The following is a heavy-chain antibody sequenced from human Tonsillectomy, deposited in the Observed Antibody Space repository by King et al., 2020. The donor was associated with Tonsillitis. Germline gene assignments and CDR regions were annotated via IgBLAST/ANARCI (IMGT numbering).Heavy chain of an antibody. CDR3: GKDISPHYYGSGTADY. CDR1: GFTFDDYA. Sequence: VQLVESGGGLVQPGRSLRLSCAASGFTFDDYAMHCVRQAPGEGLEWVSGISWNSDNIDFSDSVKGRFTISRANAKNSLYLQMNSLRAEDTALYYCGKDISPHYYGSGTADYWGQGTLVTVSS. D-gene: IGHD3-10*01. CDR2: ISWNSDNI. J-gene: IGHJ4*02. V-gene: IGHV3-9*01.